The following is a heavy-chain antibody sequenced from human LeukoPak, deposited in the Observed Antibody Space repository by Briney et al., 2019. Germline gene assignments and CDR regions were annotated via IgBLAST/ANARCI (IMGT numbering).Heavy chain of an antibody. CDR3: AKDERSSGFGIFDY. CDR2: ISWNSGSI. J-gene: IGHJ4*02. Sequence: QPGRSLRLSCAASGFTFDDYAMPWVRQAPGKGLEWVSGISWNSGSIGYADSVKGRFTISRDNAKNSLYLQMNSLRAEDTALYYCAKDERSSGFGIFDYWGRGTLVTVSS. D-gene: IGHD6-19*01. V-gene: IGHV3-9*01. CDR1: GFTFDDYA.